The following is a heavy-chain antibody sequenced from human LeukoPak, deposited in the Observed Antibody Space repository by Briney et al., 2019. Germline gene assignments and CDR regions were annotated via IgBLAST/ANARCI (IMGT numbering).Heavy chain of an antibody. D-gene: IGHD3-22*01. V-gene: IGHV1-2*02. CDR3: ARAPPPYYYDSSGYHYDY. CDR2: INPNSGGT. CDR1: GYTFTGYY. Sequence: ASVKVSCKASGYTFTGYYMHWVRQAPGQGLEWMGWINPNSGGTNYAQKFQGRVTMTRDTSISTAYMELSRLRSDDTAVYYCARAPPPYYYDSSGYHYDYWGQGTLATVSS. J-gene: IGHJ4*02.